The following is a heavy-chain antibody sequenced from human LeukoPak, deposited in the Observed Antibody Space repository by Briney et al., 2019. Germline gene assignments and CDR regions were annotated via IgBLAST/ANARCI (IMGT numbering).Heavy chain of an antibody. CDR2: ISSSGNTI. CDR3: ARDLYRIVVVPHYFDY. Sequence: PGGTLRLSCAASGFTFSSYGMSWVRQAPGKGLEWVSYISSSGNTIYYADSVKGRFTISRDNAKNSLYLQMNSLRAEDTAVYYCARDLYRIVVVPHYFDYWGQGTLVTVSS. J-gene: IGHJ4*02. D-gene: IGHD3-22*01. CDR1: GFTFSSYG. V-gene: IGHV3-48*04.